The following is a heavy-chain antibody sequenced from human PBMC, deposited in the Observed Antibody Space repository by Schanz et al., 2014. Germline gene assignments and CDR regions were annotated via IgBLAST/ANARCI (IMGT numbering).Heavy chain of an antibody. CDR3: AKDPRGDKNDRAYYFDY. V-gene: IGHV3-23*01. D-gene: IGHD3-10*01. J-gene: IGHJ4*02. CDR2: ISGSGGST. Sequence: EVHLLESGGGLVQPGGSLRLSCAASGFSFGTYAMSWVRQAPGKGLEWVSAISGSGGSTYYADSVKGRFTISRDNSKNTLYLQMSSLRVEDTAVYYCAKDPRGDKNDRAYYFDYWGQGTLVSDSS. CDR1: GFSFGTYA.